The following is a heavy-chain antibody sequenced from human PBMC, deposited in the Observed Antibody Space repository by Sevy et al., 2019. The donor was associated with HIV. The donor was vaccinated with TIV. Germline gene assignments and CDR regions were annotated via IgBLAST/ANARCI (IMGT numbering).Heavy chain of an antibody. D-gene: IGHD3-3*01. CDR3: ARDPSYYDFWSGYSGGPFDI. V-gene: IGHV3-74*01. CDR2: INSDGSST. CDR1: GFTFNSYW. J-gene: IGHJ3*02. Sequence: GGSLRLSCAASGFTFNSYWMHWVRQAPGKGLVWVSRINSDGSSTSYADSVKGRFTISRDNAKNTLYLQMNSLRAEDTAVYYCARDPSYYDFWSGYSGGPFDIWGQGTMVTVSS.